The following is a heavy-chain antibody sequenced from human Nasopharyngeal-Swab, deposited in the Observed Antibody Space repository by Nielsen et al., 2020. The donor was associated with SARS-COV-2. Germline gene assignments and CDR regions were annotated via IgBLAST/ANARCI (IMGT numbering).Heavy chain of an antibody. Sequence: WVRQAPGQGLEWMVWIRASNGNTDYAQKLQDRVTMTTDTSTSTAYMELRSLRSDDTAVYYCARGSLTGYTRYYYYGLDVWGQGTTVTVSS. J-gene: IGHJ6*02. D-gene: IGHD3-9*01. CDR3: ARGSLTGYTRYYYYGLDV. CDR2: IRASNGNT. V-gene: IGHV1-18*01.